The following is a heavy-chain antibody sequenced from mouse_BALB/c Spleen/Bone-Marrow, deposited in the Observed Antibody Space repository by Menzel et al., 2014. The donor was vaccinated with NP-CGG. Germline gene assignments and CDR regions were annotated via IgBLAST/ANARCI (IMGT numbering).Heavy chain of an antibody. CDR2: ISDGGSYT. V-gene: IGHV5-4*02. D-gene: IGHD2-4*01. J-gene: IGHJ2*01. Sequence: EVKLVESGGGLVKPGGSPKLSCAASGFTFSDNYMYWVRQTPEKRLEWVATISDGGSYTYYPDSVKGRFTISRDNAKNNLYLQMSSLKSEDTAMYYCARVSYDYFDYWGQGTTLTVSS. CDR1: GFTFSDNY. CDR3: ARVSYDYFDY.